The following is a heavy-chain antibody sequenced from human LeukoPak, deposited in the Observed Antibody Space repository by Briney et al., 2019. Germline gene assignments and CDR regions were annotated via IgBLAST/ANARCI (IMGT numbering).Heavy chain of an antibody. CDR3: ARDFGYCSGGSCNDNWFDP. D-gene: IGHD2-15*01. CDR2: IYYSGST. Sequence: PSETLSLTCTVSGGSISSYYWSWIRQPPGKGLEWIGYIYYSGSTNYNPSLKSRVTISVDTSKNQFSLKLSSVTAADTAVYYCARDFGYCSGGSCNDNWFDPWGQGTLVTVSS. J-gene: IGHJ5*02. V-gene: IGHV4-59*12. CDR1: GGSISSYY.